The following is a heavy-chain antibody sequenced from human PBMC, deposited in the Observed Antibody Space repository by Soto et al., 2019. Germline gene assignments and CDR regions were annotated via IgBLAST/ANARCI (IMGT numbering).Heavy chain of an antibody. D-gene: IGHD2-2*01. CDR1: GGSISSGDYY. CDR2: LYYSANT. J-gene: IGHJ5*02. Sequence: SETMPITCTVSGGSISSGDYYWSWIRQPPGKGLEWIGYLYYSANTSYSPSLKSRVTISVDTSKNQFSLKLSSVTAADTAVYYCARERPDGTRLDPWGQGALVT. CDR3: ARERPDGTRLDP. V-gene: IGHV4-30-4*01.